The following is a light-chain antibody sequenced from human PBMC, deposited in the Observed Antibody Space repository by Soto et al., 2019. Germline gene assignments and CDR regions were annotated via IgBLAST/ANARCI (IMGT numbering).Light chain of an antibody. V-gene: IGKV1-5*01. CDR3: QQYNSYPIT. J-gene: IGKJ5*01. CDR2: DAS. Sequence: DIQLTPSPSSLSASVGDRVTITCRASQSITSYLNWYHQKPGKAPKLLIYDASSLESGAPSRFSGSGSGTEFTLTISSLQPDDFATYYCQQYNSYPITFGQGTRLEIK. CDR1: QSITSY.